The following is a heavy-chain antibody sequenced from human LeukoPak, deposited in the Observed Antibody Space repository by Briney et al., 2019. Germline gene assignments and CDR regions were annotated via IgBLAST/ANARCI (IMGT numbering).Heavy chain of an antibody. J-gene: IGHJ4*02. CDR2: INPNSGGT. D-gene: IGHD3-3*01. Sequence: ASVKVSCKASGYTFTGYYMHWVRQAPGQGLEWMGWINPNSGGTNYAQKFQGRVTMTRDTSISTAYMELSRLRSDDTAVYYCAIYDFWSGPYQAPTDYWGQGTLVTVSS. CDR1: GYTFTGYY. V-gene: IGHV1-2*02. CDR3: AIYDFWSGPYQAPTDY.